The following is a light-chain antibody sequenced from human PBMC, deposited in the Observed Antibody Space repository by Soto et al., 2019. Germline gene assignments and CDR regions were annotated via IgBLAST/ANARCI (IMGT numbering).Light chain of an antibody. J-gene: IGKJ1*01. CDR2: GAS. CDR3: KQYNKWPPET. CDR1: QSVSSS. V-gene: IGKV3-15*01. Sequence: EIVLTQSPGTLSLSPGEGATLSCRASQSVSSSCLAWYQQKPGQAPRLLIYGASTRATGIPARFSGSGSGTEFTLTISSLQSEDFAVYYCKQYNKWPPETFGQGAKVDIK.